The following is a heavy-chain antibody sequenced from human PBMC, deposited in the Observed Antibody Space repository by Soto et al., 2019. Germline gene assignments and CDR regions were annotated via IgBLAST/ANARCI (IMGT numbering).Heavy chain of an antibody. CDR3: ARGRPAAIGAADY. V-gene: IGHV4-39*01. J-gene: IGHJ4*02. Sequence: SETLSLTCTVSGGSISSSSYYWGWIRQPPGKGLEWIGSIYYSGSTYYNPSLKSRVTISVDTSKNQFSLKLSSVTAADTAVYYCARGRPAAIGAADYWGQGTLVTVSS. CDR1: GGSISSSSYY. CDR2: IYYSGST. D-gene: IGHD2-2*02.